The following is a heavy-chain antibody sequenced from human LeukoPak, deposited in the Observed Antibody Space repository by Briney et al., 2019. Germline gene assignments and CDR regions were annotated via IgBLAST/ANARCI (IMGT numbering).Heavy chain of an antibody. Sequence: SETLSLTCTVSGDSISSGDYYWSWIRQPPGKGLEWIGYIYSSGSTYYDPSLKSRVTISVDTSKNQFSLKLSSVTAADTAVYYCARDHDPVWGQGTLVTVSS. CDR3: ARDHDPV. CDR1: GDSISSGDYY. V-gene: IGHV4-30-4*02. CDR2: IYSSGST. J-gene: IGHJ4*02.